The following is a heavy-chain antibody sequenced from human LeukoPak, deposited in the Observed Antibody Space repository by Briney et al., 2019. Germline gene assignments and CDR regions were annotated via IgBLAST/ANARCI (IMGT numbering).Heavy chain of an antibody. D-gene: IGHD3-22*01. CDR2: IKSKTDGGTT. J-gene: IGHJ4*02. CDR3: TTEIYYDSSGSRKVDY. Sequence: GGSLRLSCAASGFTFSNAWMSLVRQAPGKGLELVGRIKSKTDGGTTDYAAPVKGRFTISRDDSKNTLYLQMNSLKTEDTAVYYCTTEIYYDSSGSRKVDYGGQGTLVTVSS. CDR1: GFTFSNAW. V-gene: IGHV3-15*01.